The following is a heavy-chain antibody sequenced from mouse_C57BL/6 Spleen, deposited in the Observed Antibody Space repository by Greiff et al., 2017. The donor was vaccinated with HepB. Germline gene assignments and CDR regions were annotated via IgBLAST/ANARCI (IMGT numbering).Heavy chain of an antibody. CDR3: ARKKRDAMDY. Sequence: VQLQQSGPELVKPGASVKISCKASGYTFTDYYMNWVKQSHGKSLEWIGDINPNNGGTSYNQKFKGKATLTVDKSSSTAYMELRSLTSEDSAVYYCARKKRDAMDYWGQGTSVTVSS. V-gene: IGHV1-26*01. CDR1: GYTFTDYY. J-gene: IGHJ4*01. CDR2: INPNNGGT.